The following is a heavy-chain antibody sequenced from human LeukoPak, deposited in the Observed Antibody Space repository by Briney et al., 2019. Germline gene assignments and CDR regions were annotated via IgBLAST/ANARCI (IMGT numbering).Heavy chain of an antibody. CDR1: GFTFSNYA. CDR3: AMWGDYDILSGYYDSDY. Sequence: GGSLRRSCAASGFTFSNYAMSWVRQAPGKGLEWVSAIVGSGSNTYYADSVKGRFTISRDNPKNTLYLQMNSLRADDTAVYYCAMWGDYDILSGYYDSDYWGQGTLVTVSS. V-gene: IGHV3-23*01. D-gene: IGHD3-9*01. J-gene: IGHJ4*02. CDR2: IVGSGSNT.